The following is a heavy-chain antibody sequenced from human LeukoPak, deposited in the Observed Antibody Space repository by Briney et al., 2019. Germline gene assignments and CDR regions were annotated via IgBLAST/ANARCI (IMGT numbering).Heavy chain of an antibody. CDR3: ATHLGYYDSSGQPGLRHLTIDY. V-gene: IGHV1-69*04. Sequence: SVKVSCKASGGTFSSYAISWVRQAPGQGLEWMGRIIPILGIANYAQKFQGRVTITADKSTSTAYMELSSLRSEDTAVYYCATHLGYYDSSGQPGLRHLTIDYWGQGTLVTVSS. CDR1: GGTFSSYA. CDR2: IIPILGIA. D-gene: IGHD3-22*01. J-gene: IGHJ4*02.